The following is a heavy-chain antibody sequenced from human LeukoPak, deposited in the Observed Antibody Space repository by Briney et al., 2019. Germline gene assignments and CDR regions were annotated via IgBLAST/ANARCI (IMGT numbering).Heavy chain of an antibody. J-gene: IGHJ4*02. CDR1: GFTFNTYA. CDR2: ISYDGSNK. V-gene: IGHV3-30*04. Sequence: PGGSLRLSCAASGFTFNTYAMHWVRQAPGKGLEWVAVISYDGSNKYYADSLKGRFTISRDNSKNSLSLQVSSLRAEDTAVYYCAKTNGYYSDWGQGTLVTVSS. CDR3: AKTNGYYSD. D-gene: IGHD3-22*01.